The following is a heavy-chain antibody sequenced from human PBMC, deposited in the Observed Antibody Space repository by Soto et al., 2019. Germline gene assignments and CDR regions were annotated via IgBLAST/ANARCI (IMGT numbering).Heavy chain of an antibody. CDR1: GFSLSTSGVG. CDR3: AHQFTYYYGSGSYWAFDP. V-gene: IGHV2-5*02. CDR2: IYWDDDK. J-gene: IGHJ5*02. D-gene: IGHD3-10*01. Sequence: QITLKESGPTLVKPTQTLTLTCTFSGFSLSTSGVGVGWIRQPPGKALEWLALIYWDDDKRYSPSLKSRLTITKDTSKNQVVLTMTNMDPVDTATYYCAHQFTYYYGSGSYWAFDPWGQGTLVTVSS.